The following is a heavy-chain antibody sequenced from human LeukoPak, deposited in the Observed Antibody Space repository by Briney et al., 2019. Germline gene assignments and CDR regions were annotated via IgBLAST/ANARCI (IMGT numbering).Heavy chain of an antibody. V-gene: IGHV3-48*02. CDR3: ARDRYDVLSPFDI. J-gene: IGHJ3*02. CDR1: GFTFSSYT. Sequence: GGSLRLSCVASGFTFSSYTMSWVRQAPGKGPEWVSYISSTSDTIFYADSVKGRFTVSRDNAKDSLYLQMNSLRHEDTAVYYCARDRYDVLSPFDIWGLGTMVTVSP. D-gene: IGHD3-9*01. CDR2: ISSTSDTI.